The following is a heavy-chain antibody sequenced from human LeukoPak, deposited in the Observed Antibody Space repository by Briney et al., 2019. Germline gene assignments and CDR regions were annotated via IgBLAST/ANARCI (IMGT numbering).Heavy chain of an antibody. CDR1: GGSISSSSYY. D-gene: IGHD5-24*01. CDR2: IYYSGST. CDR3: ARGDGYNPFDY. V-gene: IGHV4-39*01. J-gene: IGHJ4*02. Sequence: SETLSLTCTVSGGSISSSSYYWGWIRQPPGKGLEWFGSIYYSGSTYYNPSLKSRVTISVDTSKNQFSLKLSSVTAADTAVYYCARGDGYNPFDYWGQGTLVTVSS.